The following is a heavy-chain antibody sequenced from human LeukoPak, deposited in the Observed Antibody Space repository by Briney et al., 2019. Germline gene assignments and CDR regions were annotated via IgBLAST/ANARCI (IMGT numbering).Heavy chain of an antibody. CDR3: AKVKGEPHRYCTNGVCPVYYMDV. CDR1: GFTFSSYG. Sequence: PGRSLRLSCAASGFTFSSYGMHWVRQAPGKGLEWVAFIRYDGSNKYYADSVKGRFTISRDNSKNTLYLQMNSLRAEDTAVYYCAKVKGEPHRYCTNGVCPVYYMDVWGKGTTVTVSS. J-gene: IGHJ6*03. V-gene: IGHV3-30*02. D-gene: IGHD2-8*01. CDR2: IRYDGSNK.